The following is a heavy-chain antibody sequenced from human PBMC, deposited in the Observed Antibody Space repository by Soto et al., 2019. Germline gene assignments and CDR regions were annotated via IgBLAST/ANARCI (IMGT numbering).Heavy chain of an antibody. CDR1: GGSIITTRLY. CDR3: VGDSKIRNYYH. D-gene: IGHD1-26*01. CDR2: AFNSGAT. V-gene: IGHV4-39*02. Sequence: QLQLQESGPGLVRPSETLSLTCTVSGGSIITTRLYWGWIRQPPGKGLEWIGSAFNSGATYYNPSLKSRVTSSVDTSNNQVSLKLTSVTAADTAIYYCVGDSKIRNYYHWGQGALVTVSS. J-gene: IGHJ4*02.